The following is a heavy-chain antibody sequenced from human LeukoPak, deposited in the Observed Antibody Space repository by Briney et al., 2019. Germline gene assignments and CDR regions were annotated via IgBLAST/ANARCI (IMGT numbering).Heavy chain of an antibody. D-gene: IGHD6-19*01. J-gene: IGHJ4*02. CDR3: ARDRRIAVAGYFDY. Sequence: GGSLRLSCAASGFTFSSYSMNWVRQAPGKGLEWVSSISSSSSYMYYADSVKGRFTISRDNAKNSLYLQMNSLRAEDTAVYYCARDRRIAVAGYFDYWGQGTLVTVSS. CDR1: GFTFSSYS. V-gene: IGHV3-21*01. CDR2: ISSSSSYM.